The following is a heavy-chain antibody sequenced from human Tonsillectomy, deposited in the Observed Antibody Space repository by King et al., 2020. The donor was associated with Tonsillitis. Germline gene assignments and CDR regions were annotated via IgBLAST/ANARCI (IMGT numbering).Heavy chain of an antibody. CDR3: ARDLRNYYDSSGYDFFHS. Sequence: VQLVESGGGLVQPGGSLRLSCAASGFTFSSSAMSWVRQAPGKGLEWVSGISGSDGGTFYADSVKGRFTISRDNSKNTVSLQMNSLRAEDTAVYYCARDLRNYYDSSGYDFFHSWGQGTLVTVSS. CDR1: GFTFSSSA. J-gene: IGHJ4*02. V-gene: IGHV3-23*04. D-gene: IGHD3-22*01. CDR2: ISGSDGGT.